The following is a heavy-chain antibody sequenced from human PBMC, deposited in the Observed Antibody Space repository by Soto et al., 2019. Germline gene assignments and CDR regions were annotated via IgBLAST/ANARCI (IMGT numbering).Heavy chain of an antibody. CDR1: GFTFSSYS. CDR3: AREASYYDILTGYYHRYFDY. Sequence: GGSLRLSCAASGFTFSSYSMNWVRQAPGKGLEWVSYISSSSSTIYYADSVKGRFTISRDNAKNSLYLQMNSLRAEDTAVYYCAREASYYDILTGYYHRYFDYWGQGTLVTVSS. V-gene: IGHV3-48*01. J-gene: IGHJ4*02. CDR2: ISSSSSTI. D-gene: IGHD3-9*01.